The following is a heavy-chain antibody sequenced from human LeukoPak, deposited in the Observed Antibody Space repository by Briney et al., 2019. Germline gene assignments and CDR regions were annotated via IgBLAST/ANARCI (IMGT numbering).Heavy chain of an antibody. V-gene: IGHV5-51*01. D-gene: IGHD3-22*01. CDR3: ARPNYYDSSGYYPAPFDS. CDR2: LYPGDSDT. Sequence: GESLKISCKGSGYSFTSYWIGWVRQMPGKGLEWMGILYPGDSDTRYSPSFQGQVTMSADKSLSTPYLQWSSLKSSDTGMYYCARPNYYDSSGYYPAPFDSWGQGTMVTVSS. J-gene: IGHJ3*02. CDR1: GYSFTSYW.